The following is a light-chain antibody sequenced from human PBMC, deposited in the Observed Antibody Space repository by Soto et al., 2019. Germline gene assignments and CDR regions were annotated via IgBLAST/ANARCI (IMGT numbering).Light chain of an antibody. CDR2: RAS. Sequence: EIVMTQSPATLSVSPGERVTLSCRASQSVNTDLAWYQQKPGQAPRLLIYRASTRATGVPARFSGDGSGTEFTLTINSLQSEDFALYICQQYNNWPPRWTFGQGTKVDIK. J-gene: IGKJ1*01. V-gene: IGKV3-15*01. CDR1: QSVNTD. CDR3: QQYNNWPPRWT.